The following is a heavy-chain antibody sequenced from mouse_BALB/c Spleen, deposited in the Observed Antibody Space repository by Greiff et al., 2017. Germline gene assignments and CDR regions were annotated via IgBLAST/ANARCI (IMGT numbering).Heavy chain of an antibody. Sequence: EVQRVESGGGLVKLGGSLKLSCAASGFTFSSYYMSWVRQTPEKRLELVAAINSNGGSTYYPDTVKGRFTISRDNAKNTLYLQMSSLKSEDTALYYCARRGYGSSYGYWYFDVWGAGTTVTVSS. V-gene: IGHV5-6-2*01. J-gene: IGHJ1*01. D-gene: IGHD1-1*01. CDR1: GFTFSSYY. CDR3: ARRGYGSSYGYWYFDV. CDR2: INSNGGST.